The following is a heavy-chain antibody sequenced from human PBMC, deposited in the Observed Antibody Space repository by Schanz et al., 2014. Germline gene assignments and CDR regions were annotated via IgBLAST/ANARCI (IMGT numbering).Heavy chain of an antibody. V-gene: IGHV3-64*04. J-gene: IGHJ4*02. Sequence: VQLLESGGGLVQPGGSLRLSCAASGITFSSHSFNWVRQAPGKGLEYVSAISHDGYSTYYADSVKGRFTISRDNSKNTVYIQMNSLRAEDTAVYYCARGGPAYYFDDWGQGTLVTVSS. CDR1: GITFSSHS. CDR3: ARGGPAYYFDD. CDR2: ISHDGYST.